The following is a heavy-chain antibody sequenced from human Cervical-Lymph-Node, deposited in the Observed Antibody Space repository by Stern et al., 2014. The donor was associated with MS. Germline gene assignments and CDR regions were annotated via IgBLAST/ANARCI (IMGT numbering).Heavy chain of an antibody. J-gene: IGHJ3*02. Sequence: VQLVESGGGVVQPGRSLRLSCAASGFTFSSYAMHWVRQAPGKGPEYVAVIWFDGMNKYYADSVKGRFTISRDNSKNTLYLQMNSLRAEDTAVYYCATSSLHSGYDLPDAFDIWGQGTMVTVSS. CDR3: ATSSLHSGYDLPDAFDI. CDR2: IWFDGMNK. D-gene: IGHD5-12*01. CDR1: GFTFSSYA. V-gene: IGHV3-33*01.